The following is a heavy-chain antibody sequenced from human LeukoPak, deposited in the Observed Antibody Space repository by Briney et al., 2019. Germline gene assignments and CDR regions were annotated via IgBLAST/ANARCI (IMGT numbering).Heavy chain of an antibody. J-gene: IGHJ4*02. V-gene: IGHV3-23*01. D-gene: IGHD3-9*01. Sequence: GGSLRLSCAASGFTFRNYAMNWVRQAPGKGLEWVSSISASGISTYYSDSVKGRFTISRDNSKNTLYQQMNSLRAEDTAVYYCAKGDNDILTGYYNSFDYWGQGTLVTVSS. CDR2: ISASGIST. CDR1: GFTFRNYA. CDR3: AKGDNDILTGYYNSFDY.